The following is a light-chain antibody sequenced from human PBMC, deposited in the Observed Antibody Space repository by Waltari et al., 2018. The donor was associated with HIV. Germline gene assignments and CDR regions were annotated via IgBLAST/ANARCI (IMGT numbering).Light chain of an antibody. CDR3: AAWDGSLNGHVV. CDR1: SSNIGSNT. CDR2: SNS. V-gene: IGLV1-44*01. Sequence: QSVLTQPPSASGTPGQRVTISCSGSSSNIGSNTVNWYQQLPGTAPKLLIYSNSRRPSGVPDRFAGSKSGTSASLAISGLQSEDEADYYCAAWDGSLNGHVVFGGGTKLTVL. J-gene: IGLJ2*01.